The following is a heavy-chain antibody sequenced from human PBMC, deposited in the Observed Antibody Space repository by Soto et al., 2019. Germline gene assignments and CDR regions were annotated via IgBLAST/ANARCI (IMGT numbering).Heavy chain of an antibody. CDR3: ATVTAAQYYFDY. CDR2: IIPIFGTA. D-gene: IGHD2-21*02. Sequence: ASVKVSCKASGGTFSSYAISWVRQAPGQGLEWMGGIIPIFGTANYAQKFQGRVTITADESTSTVYMELSSLRSEDTAVYYCATVTAAQYYFDYWGQGTLVTVSS. J-gene: IGHJ4*02. V-gene: IGHV1-69*13. CDR1: GGTFSSYA.